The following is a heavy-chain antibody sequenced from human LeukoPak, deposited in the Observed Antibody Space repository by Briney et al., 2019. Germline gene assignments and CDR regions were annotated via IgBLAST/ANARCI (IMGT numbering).Heavy chain of an antibody. V-gene: IGHV3-7*01. CDR1: GFSFSNYW. Sequence: GGSLRLSCATSGFSFSNYWMSWVRQAPGKGLEWVANIRRDGSEKNYVDPVKGRFTISRDNAKNSLYLQMNSLRAEDTAVYYCARDQPMGSYWGQGTLVTVSS. D-gene: IGHD3-10*01. CDR3: ARDQPMGSY. CDR2: IRRDGSEK. J-gene: IGHJ4*02.